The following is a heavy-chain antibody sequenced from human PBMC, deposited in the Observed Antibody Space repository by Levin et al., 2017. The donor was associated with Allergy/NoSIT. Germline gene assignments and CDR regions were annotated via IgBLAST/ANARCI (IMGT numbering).Heavy chain of an antibody. Sequence: GESLKISCAASGFSFSSNGMHWVRQAPGKGLEWVAVIWYDGSNKYYADSVKGRFSISRDNSKNTLYLQMNSLRVEDTAVYYCARWGDYRPLDYWGQGTLVTVSS. CDR1: GFSFSSNG. J-gene: IGHJ4*02. CDR3: ARWGDYRPLDY. CDR2: IWYDGSNK. V-gene: IGHV3-33*01. D-gene: IGHD3-10*01.